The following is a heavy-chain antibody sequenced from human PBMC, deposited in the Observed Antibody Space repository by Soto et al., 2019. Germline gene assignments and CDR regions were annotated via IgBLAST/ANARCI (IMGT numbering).Heavy chain of an antibody. D-gene: IGHD3-10*01. CDR3: AADKLLWFFYLLDSAYSDIYV. V-gene: IGHV1-58*01. J-gene: IGHJ6*02. Sequence: SVKVSCKASGFTFTSSAVQWVRQARGQRLEWIGWIVVGSGNTNYAQKFQERVTITRDMSTSTAYMELSSLRSEDTAVYYCAADKLLWFFYLLDSAYSDIYVLAQRNTVPVS. CDR1: GFTFTSSA. CDR2: IVVGSGNT.